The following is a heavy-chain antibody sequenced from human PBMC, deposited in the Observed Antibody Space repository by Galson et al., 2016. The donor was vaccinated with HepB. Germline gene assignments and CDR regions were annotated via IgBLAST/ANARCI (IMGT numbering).Heavy chain of an antibody. CDR3: AREDLGYWYFDL. J-gene: IGHJ2*01. CDR1: GYTFTSYY. D-gene: IGHD7-27*01. Sequence: SVKVSCKASGYTFTSYYMNWVRQAPGQGLEWMGWISGYTDNTNYAQKLQDRVTMTKDTSTSTAYMELRSLRSDDTAVYYCAREDLGYWYFDLWGRGTLVTVSS. CDR2: ISGYTDNT. V-gene: IGHV1-18*01.